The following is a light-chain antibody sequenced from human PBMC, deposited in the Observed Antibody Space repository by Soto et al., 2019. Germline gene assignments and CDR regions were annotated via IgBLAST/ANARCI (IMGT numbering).Light chain of an antibody. V-gene: IGKV3-15*01. Sequence: MTQSSTTLSASVGHRVSINCRASQGIGDTLAWYQHKPGQTPRLLIYDTSTRATGVPTRFSGSRSGAEFALTINSLQSEDFAVYYCQPYSNWPLTVGGGTKVDIK. CDR3: QPYSNWPLT. CDR2: DTS. J-gene: IGKJ4*01. CDR1: QGIGDT.